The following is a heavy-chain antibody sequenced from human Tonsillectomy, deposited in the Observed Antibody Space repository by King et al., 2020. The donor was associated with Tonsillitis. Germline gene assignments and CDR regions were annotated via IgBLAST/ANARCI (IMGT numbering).Heavy chain of an antibody. Sequence: VQLVESGGGLVKPGGSLRLSCAASGFTFSNAWMSWVRQAPGKGLEWVGRIKSKTDGGTTDYAAPVKGRFTISRDDSKNTLYLQMNRLKTEDTAVYYCTTGLYSGSYYPDDAFDIWGQGTTVTVSS. J-gene: IGHJ3*02. D-gene: IGHD1-26*01. CDR2: IKSKTDGGTT. CDR3: TTGLYSGSYYPDDAFDI. V-gene: IGHV3-15*01. CDR1: GFTFSNAW.